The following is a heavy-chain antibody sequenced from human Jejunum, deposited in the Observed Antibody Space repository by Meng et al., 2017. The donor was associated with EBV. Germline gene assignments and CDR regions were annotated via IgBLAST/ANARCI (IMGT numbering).Heavy chain of an antibody. CDR2: INPNGGST. Sequence: QVQQVQSGGVVKKPGASVKISCKASGYTFTSYSMHWVRQAPGQGLEWMGIINPNGGSTTYAQEFQGRLTMTRDTSTSTVNMELSSLRSEDTAMYYCARSIIAPAATGYWGQGTLVTVSS. J-gene: IGHJ4*02. CDR3: ARSIIAPAATGY. D-gene: IGHD6-13*01. CDR1: GYTFTSYS. V-gene: IGHV1-46*01.